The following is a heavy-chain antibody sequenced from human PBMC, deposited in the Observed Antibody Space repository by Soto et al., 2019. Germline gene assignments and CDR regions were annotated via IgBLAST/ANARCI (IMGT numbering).Heavy chain of an antibody. CDR3: TKDVTGDIGADY. D-gene: IGHD2-21*02. Sequence: GGSLRLSCAASGCAFSSCFMSWVRQAPGKGLEWVSTIKTSGDSIFDADPVKGRFTASRDDSRNTLYLQMDSLRAEDTATYYCTKDVTGDIGADYWGPGT. CDR2: IKTSGDSI. V-gene: IGHV3-23*01. J-gene: IGHJ4*02. CDR1: GCAFSSCF.